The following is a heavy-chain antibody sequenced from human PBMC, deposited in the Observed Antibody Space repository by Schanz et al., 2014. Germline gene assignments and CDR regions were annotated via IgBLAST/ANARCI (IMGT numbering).Heavy chain of an antibody. Sequence: EEQLLQSGGGLVQPGGSLRLSCAASGFTFGSYGMSWVRQGPGKGLEWLSYIATSSSTRHYADSVKGRVTISRDNAKNSLYLQMNSLRAEDTAVYYCAKARRKSNCSGGRCFHYSYYGMDVWGQGTTVTVSS. J-gene: IGHJ6*02. V-gene: IGHV3-48*01. D-gene: IGHD2-15*01. CDR3: AKARRKSNCSGGRCFHYSYYGMDV. CDR1: GFTFGSYG. CDR2: IATSSSTR.